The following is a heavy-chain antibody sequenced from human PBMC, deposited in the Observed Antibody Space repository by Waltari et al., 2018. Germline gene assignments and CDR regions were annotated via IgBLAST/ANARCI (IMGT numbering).Heavy chain of an antibody. CDR3: ARGGLGYCSGGSCQYFQH. D-gene: IGHD2-15*01. Sequence: QVQLQPWGAGLLKPSETLSLTCAVYGGSFSGYYWSWIRQPPGKGLEWIGEINHSGSTNYNPSLKSRVTISVDTSKNQFSLKLSSVTAADTAVYYCARGGLGYCSGGSCQYFQHWGQGTLVTVSS. V-gene: IGHV4-34*01. CDR1: GGSFSGYY. J-gene: IGHJ1*01. CDR2: INHSGST.